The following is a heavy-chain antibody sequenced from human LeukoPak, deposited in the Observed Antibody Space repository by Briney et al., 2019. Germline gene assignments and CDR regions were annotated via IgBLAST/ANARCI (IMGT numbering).Heavy chain of an antibody. V-gene: IGHV3-7*03. J-gene: IGHJ4*02. CDR3: ARGSGWFRFDY. Sequence: GGSLRLSCAASGFTFSSFWMTWVRQAPGKGLEWVANIKEDGSQKYYVDSVKGRFTISRDNAKNSLFLQTNSLRVDDTAVYYCARGSGWFRFDYWGQGTLVTVSS. CDR1: GFTFSSFW. D-gene: IGHD6-19*01. CDR2: IKEDGSQK.